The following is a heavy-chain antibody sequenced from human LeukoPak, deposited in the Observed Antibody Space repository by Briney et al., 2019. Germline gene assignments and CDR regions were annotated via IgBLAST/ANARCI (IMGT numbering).Heavy chain of an antibody. D-gene: IGHD3-16*01. J-gene: IGHJ6*03. CDR2: ISGSSGST. V-gene: IGHV3-23*01. Sequence: PGGSLRLSCAASGFTLSRYGMSWVRQAPGKGLEWVSAISGSSGSTYYADSVKGRFTISRDNSKNTLYVQMNSLRVDDTAVYYCAKAPRFGDHAAEYFYYYMDVWGKGTTVTVSS. CDR1: GFTLSRYG. CDR3: AKAPRFGDHAAEYFYYYMDV.